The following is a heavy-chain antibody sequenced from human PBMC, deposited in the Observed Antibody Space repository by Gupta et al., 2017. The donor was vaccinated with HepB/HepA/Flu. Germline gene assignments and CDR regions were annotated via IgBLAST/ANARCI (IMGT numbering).Heavy chain of an antibody. D-gene: IGHD6-19*01. J-gene: IGHJ4*02. Sequence: QVTLKESGPALVKPTQTLPLTCTFSGFSLSTSGMRVSWIRQPPGKALEWLARIDWDDDKFYSTSLKTRLTISKDTSKNQVVLTMTNMDPVDTATYYCARLAVAGTRYYFDYWGQGTLVTVSS. CDR2: IDWDDDK. V-gene: IGHV2-70*04. CDR3: ARLAVAGTRYYFDY. CDR1: GFSLSTSGMR.